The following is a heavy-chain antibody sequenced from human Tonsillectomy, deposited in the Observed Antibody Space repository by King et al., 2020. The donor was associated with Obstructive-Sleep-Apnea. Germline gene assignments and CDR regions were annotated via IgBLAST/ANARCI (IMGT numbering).Heavy chain of an antibody. D-gene: IGHD6-6*01. J-gene: IGHJ6*02. CDR3: VKDRRYSSSCMDV. Sequence: VQLVESGGGLVQPGGSLRLSCSASGFTFSSYAMHWVRQAPGKGLEYVSAISSNGGSTYYADSVKGRFTISRDNSKNTLYLQMSSLRAEDTAVYYCVKDRRYSSSCMDVWGQGTTVTVSS. CDR1: GFTFSSYA. V-gene: IGHV3-64D*06. CDR2: ISSNGGST.